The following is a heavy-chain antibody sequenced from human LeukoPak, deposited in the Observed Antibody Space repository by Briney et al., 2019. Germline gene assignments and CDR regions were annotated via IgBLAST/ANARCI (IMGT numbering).Heavy chain of an antibody. CDR3: ARDLGRSLWFGEAGYFDY. CDR1: GFTFSSYA. CDR2: ISYDGSNK. Sequence: PGRSLRLSCAASGFTFSSYAMHWVRQAPGKGLEWVAVISYDGSNKYYADSVKGRFTIPRDNSKNTLYLQMNSLRAEDTAVYYCARDLGRSLWFGEAGYFDYWGQGTLVTVSS. V-gene: IGHV3-30-3*01. D-gene: IGHD3-10*01. J-gene: IGHJ4*02.